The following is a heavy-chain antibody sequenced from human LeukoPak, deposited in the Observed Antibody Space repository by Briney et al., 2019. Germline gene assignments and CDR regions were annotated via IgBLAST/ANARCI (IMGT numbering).Heavy chain of an antibody. CDR1: GYTFTRYY. Sequence: GASLKVSCKASGYTFTRYYMYWVRQAPGQGLECMGIINPSAGSTSYAQKFQGRVTMTRDTSTSTVYMELSSLKSDDTAVYYCARRNSGYQDLDFWGQGTLVTVSS. D-gene: IGHD5-12*01. J-gene: IGHJ4*02. CDR3: ARRNSGYQDLDF. V-gene: IGHV1-46*01. CDR2: INPSAGST.